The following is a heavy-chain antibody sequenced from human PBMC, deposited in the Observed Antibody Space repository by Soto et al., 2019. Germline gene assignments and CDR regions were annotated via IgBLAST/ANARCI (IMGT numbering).Heavy chain of an antibody. CDR3: AKGMGQGGGGTSYYYYYYMDV. J-gene: IGHJ6*03. V-gene: IGHV3-23*01. CDR1: GFTFSSYA. Sequence: GGSLRLSCAASGFTFSSYAMSWVRQAPGKGLEWVSAISGSGGSTYYADSVKGRFTISRDNSKNTLYLQMNSLRAEDTAVYYCAKGMGQGGGGTSYYYYYYMDVWGKGTTVTVSS. D-gene: IGHD2-15*01. CDR2: ISGSGGST.